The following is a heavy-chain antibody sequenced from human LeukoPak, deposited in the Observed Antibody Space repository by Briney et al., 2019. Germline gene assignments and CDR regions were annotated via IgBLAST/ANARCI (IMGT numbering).Heavy chain of an antibody. CDR1: GFTFSSYS. CDR2: ISSSSSTI. D-gene: IGHD3-3*01. V-gene: IGHV3-48*01. J-gene: IGHJ4*02. CDR3: AREGVLEWLLPDY. Sequence: GGSLRLSCAASGFTFSSYSMNWVRQAPGKGLEWVSYISSSSSTIYYADSVKGRFTISRDNAKNSLYLQMNSLRAEDTAVYYCAREGVLEWLLPDYCGQGTLVTVSS.